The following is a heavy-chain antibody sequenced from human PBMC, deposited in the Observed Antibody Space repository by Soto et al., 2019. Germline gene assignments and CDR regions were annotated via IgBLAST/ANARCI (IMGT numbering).Heavy chain of an antibody. J-gene: IGHJ4*02. CDR3: ARDQPGYSYGYGLGY. D-gene: IGHD5-18*01. CDR1: GFTFSDYY. CDR2: INSNGSSI. Sequence: GGSLRLSCAASGFTFSDYYMSWIRQAPGKGLEWVSCINSNGSSIKYADSVKGRFTISRDNAKNTLYLQMNSLRAEDTAVYYCARDQPGYSYGYGLGYWGQGTLVTVSS. V-gene: IGHV3-11*04.